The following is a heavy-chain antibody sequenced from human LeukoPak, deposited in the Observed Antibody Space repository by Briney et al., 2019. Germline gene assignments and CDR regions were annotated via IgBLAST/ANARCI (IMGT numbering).Heavy chain of an antibody. J-gene: IGHJ5*02. CDR3: ARHYYGSGGYGDWFDP. CDR1: GGSISSSSYY. CDR2: IYYSGST. V-gene: IGHV4-39*01. D-gene: IGHD3-10*01. Sequence: SETLSLTCTVSGGSISSSSYYWGWIRQPPGKGLEWIGSIYYSGSTYYNPSLKSRVTISVDTSKNQFSLKLSSVTAADTAVYYCARHYYGSGGYGDWFDPWGQGTLVTVSS.